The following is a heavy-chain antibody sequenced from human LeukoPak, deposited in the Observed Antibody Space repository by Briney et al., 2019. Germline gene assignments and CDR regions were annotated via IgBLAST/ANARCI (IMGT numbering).Heavy chain of an antibody. D-gene: IGHD4-17*01. CDR3: ARGAVTTLLFDY. CDR2: INPNSGGT. Sequence: PGRSLRLSCAASGFTFSSYGMHWVRQAPGQGLEWTGWINPNSGGTNYAQKFQGRVTMTRDTSISTAYMELSRLRSDDTAVYYCARGAVTTLLFDYWGQGTLVTVSS. CDR1: GFTFSSYG. V-gene: IGHV1-2*02. J-gene: IGHJ4*02.